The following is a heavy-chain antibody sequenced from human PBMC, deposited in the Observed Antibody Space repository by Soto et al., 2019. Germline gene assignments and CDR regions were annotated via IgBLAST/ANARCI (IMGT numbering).Heavy chain of an antibody. CDR2: IYYNGDT. V-gene: IGHV4-39*01. CDR3: ARCSYYHGSGSYPWFDP. J-gene: IGHJ5*02. D-gene: IGHD3-10*01. Sequence: SETLSLTCTVSGGSISNTSSLWGWIRQPPGKGLEWIGDIYYNGDTHYTPSLNSRVTISMDTSKNQFSLKLNSMTAADTAVYYCARCSYYHGSGSYPWFDPWGQGTLVTVSS. CDR1: GGSISNTSSL.